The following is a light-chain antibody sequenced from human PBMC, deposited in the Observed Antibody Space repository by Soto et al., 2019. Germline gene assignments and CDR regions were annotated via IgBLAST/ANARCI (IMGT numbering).Light chain of an antibody. CDR2: AAS. J-gene: IGKJ4*01. CDR3: QQPNGYPLT. Sequence: DIQLTQSPSFLSASVGDRVTITCRASQGIRNSLAWYQQKAGKAPKLLIYAASSLQSGVPSRFSGSGSGTEFTLTISSLQPEDFETCYCQQPNGYPLTFGGGTKVDI. CDR1: QGIRNS. V-gene: IGKV1-9*01.